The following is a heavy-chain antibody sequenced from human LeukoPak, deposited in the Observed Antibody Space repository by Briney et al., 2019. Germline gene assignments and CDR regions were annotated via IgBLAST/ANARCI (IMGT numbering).Heavy chain of an antibody. J-gene: IGHJ6*03. CDR2: IYYSGST. CDR3: ARVLPRYYYYMDV. Sequence: SETLSLTCTVSGGSISSGGYYWSWIRQHPGKGLEWIGYIYYSGSTYYNPSLKSRVTISVDTSKNQFSLKLSSVTAADTAVYYCARVLPRYYYYMDVWGKGTTVTVSS. CDR1: GGSISSGGYY. D-gene: IGHD2-15*01. V-gene: IGHV4-31*03.